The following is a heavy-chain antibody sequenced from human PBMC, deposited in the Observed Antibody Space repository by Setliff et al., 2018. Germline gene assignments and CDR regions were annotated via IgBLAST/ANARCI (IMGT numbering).Heavy chain of an antibody. D-gene: IGHD6-13*01. Sequence: PGGSLRLSCAASGFTFNRYWMSWVRQAPGKGLEWVANIKPDGSEEYYVGSVKGRFTISRDNAKNSLYLQMNSLRADDTAVYYCARDRERVARTLAGAPLDYWGQGTLVTVSS. V-gene: IGHV3-7*01. CDR1: GFTFNRYW. CDR3: ARDRERVARTLAGAPLDY. CDR2: IKPDGSEE. J-gene: IGHJ4*02.